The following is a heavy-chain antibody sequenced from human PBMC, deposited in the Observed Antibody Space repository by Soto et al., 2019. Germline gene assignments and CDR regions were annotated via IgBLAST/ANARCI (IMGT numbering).Heavy chain of an antibody. V-gene: IGHV3-30*04. CDR2: IWYDGNNK. D-gene: IGHD2-8*02. CDR1: GFILSSAA. CDR3: ARDRRSGAHGFFDY. Sequence: QVQLVESGGGVVQPGRSLRLSCAASGFILSSAAMHWVRQAPGKGLEWVAVIWYDGNNKYYEDSVKGRFTISRDNSTNTLYLQMNSLRDDDTAVYYCARDRRSGAHGFFDYWGQGTLVTVSS. J-gene: IGHJ4*02.